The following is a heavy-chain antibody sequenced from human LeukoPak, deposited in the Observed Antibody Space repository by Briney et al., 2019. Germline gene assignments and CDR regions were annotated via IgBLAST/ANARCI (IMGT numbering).Heavy chain of an antibody. CDR1: GFAFSSYE. D-gene: IGHD3-22*01. CDR3: ARADTKFYYDSGGFQTGGFDY. CDR2: ISSGATTM. J-gene: IGHJ4*02. Sequence: GGSLRLSCAASGFAFSSYEMNWVRQAPGKGLEWVSYISSGATTMYYADSVKGRFTISRDTAKNSLYLQMNSLRAEDTAVYYCARADTKFYYDSGGFQTGGFDYWGQGTLVTVSS. V-gene: IGHV3-48*03.